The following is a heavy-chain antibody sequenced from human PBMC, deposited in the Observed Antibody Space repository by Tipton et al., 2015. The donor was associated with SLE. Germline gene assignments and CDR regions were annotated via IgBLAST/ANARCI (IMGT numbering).Heavy chain of an antibody. CDR1: GGSFCGYF. CDR3: ARNFEGWKPYAFDV. CDR2: SNQSGTT. V-gene: IGHV4-34*01. D-gene: IGHD2-15*01. J-gene: IGHJ3*01. Sequence: TLSLTCVVSGGSFCGYFWSWVRQPPGQGLEWIGDSNQSGTTNYNPSLKSRVTMSLDTPNKQLSLNLIFLTAADTAVYYCARNFEGWKPYAFDVWGQGAMVSVSS.